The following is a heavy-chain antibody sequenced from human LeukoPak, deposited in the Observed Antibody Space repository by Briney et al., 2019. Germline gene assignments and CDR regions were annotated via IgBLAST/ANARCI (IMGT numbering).Heavy chain of an antibody. Sequence: SQTLSLTCTVSGGSISSGGYYWSWIRQHPGKGLEWIGYIYYSGSTYYNPFLKSRVTISVDTSKNQFSLKLSSVTAADTAVYYCARSGIVVVRDYYGMDVWGKGTTVTVSS. CDR2: IYYSGST. V-gene: IGHV4-31*03. J-gene: IGHJ6*04. CDR1: GGSISSGGYY. CDR3: ARSGIVVVRDYYGMDV. D-gene: IGHD2-2*01.